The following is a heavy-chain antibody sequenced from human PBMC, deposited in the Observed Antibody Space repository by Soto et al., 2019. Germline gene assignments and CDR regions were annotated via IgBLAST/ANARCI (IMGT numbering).Heavy chain of an antibody. V-gene: IGHV4-39*01. Sequence: QLQLQESGPGLVKPSETLSLTCTVSGGSISSSRYYWGWIRQPPGEGLEWIGSIYYSGSTYFNPSLKSRGTISVDPSKNPFSLTLSSVTAADTPVYYCARRRGFEDSDLFDYWGQGTLVTVSS. CDR3: ARRRGFEDSDLFDY. CDR1: GGSISSSRYY. D-gene: IGHD1-26*01. CDR2: IYYSGST. J-gene: IGHJ4*02.